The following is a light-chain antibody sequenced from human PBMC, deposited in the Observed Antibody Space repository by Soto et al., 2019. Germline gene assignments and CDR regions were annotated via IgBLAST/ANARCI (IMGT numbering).Light chain of an antibody. Sequence: ETVLTQSPGTLSLSPGERATLSCRASQSVSSYLAWYQQKPGQAPRLLIYDASTRATGISARFSGSGSGTDFTLTISSLEPEDFAMYYCQQRSNWPVTFGQGTKVEVK. CDR2: DAS. CDR3: QQRSNWPVT. V-gene: IGKV3-11*01. J-gene: IGKJ1*01. CDR1: QSVSSY.